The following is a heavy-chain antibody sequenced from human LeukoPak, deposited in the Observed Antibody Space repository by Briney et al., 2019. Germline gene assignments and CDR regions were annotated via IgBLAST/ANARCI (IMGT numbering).Heavy chain of an antibody. D-gene: IGHD6-13*01. J-gene: IGHJ4*02. CDR1: GYTFTGYY. CDR3: ARDLSDLWIAAVSYYFDY. Sequence: GASVKVSCKASGYTFTGYYMHWVRQAPGQGLEWMGWINPNSGGTNYAQKFQGRVTMTRDTSISTAYMELSRLRSDDTAVYYCARDLSDLWIAAVSYYFDYWGQGTLVTVSS. CDR2: INPNSGGT. V-gene: IGHV1-2*02.